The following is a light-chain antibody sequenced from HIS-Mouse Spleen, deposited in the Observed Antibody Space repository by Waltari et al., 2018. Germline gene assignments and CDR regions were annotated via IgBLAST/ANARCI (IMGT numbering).Light chain of an antibody. CDR1: ALPKKY. CDR3: YSTDSSDNHRV. CDR2: EDS. J-gene: IGLJ2*01. Sequence: SYELSQPPSVSVSPGQTARITRSGDALPKKYAYWYQEKSGQAPVLVIYEDSKRTSGIPERFSGSSSGTMATLTISGAQVEDEADYYCYSTDSSDNHRVFGGGTKLTVL. V-gene: IGLV3-10*01.